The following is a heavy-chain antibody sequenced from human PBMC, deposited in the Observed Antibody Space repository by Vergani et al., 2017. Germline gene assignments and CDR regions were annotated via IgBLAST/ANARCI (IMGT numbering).Heavy chain of an antibody. V-gene: IGHV4-39*01. Sequence: QLQESGPGLVKPSENLSLSCTVSGDSISTSSYAWGWIRQPPGKTLEWIGTVFYGGRTSYNPSLKSRVTLSLDTSKKQISLHLTSVTAADTAFYYCARHISVVRPSSMTAFDYWGQGTLVTVSS. CDR1: GDSISTSSYA. CDR3: ARHISVVRPSSMTAFDY. J-gene: IGHJ4*02. D-gene: IGHD2-21*01. CDR2: VFYGGRT.